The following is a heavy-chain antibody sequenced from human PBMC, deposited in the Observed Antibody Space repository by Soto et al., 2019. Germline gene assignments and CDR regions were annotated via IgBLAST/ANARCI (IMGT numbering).Heavy chain of an antibody. CDR1: GGSISNYY. D-gene: IGHD2-21*01. J-gene: IGHJ6*02. CDR3: ARDRYYYYYGLDV. Sequence: QVQLQESGPGQVKPSETLSLTCTVSGGSISNYYWNWIRQPPGEGLEWIGNIYNTGSTNYNPSLKSRVPISIHTSKNHFSLKLTSVTVADTAFYYCARDRYYYYYGLDVWGQGTTVTVSS. CDR2: IYNTGST. V-gene: IGHV4-59*01.